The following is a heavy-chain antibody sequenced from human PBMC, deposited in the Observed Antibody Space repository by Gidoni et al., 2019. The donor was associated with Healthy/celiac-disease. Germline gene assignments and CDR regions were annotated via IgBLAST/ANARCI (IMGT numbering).Heavy chain of an antibody. CDR1: GFTFSSYG. J-gene: IGHJ4*02. V-gene: IGHV3-33*01. D-gene: IGHD3-22*01. CDR3: AREVDSSGYCPLGY. CDR2: IWYDGSNK. Sequence: QVQLVESGGGVVQPGRSLRLSCAASGFTFSSYGMHWVRQAPGKGLEWVAVIWYDGSNKYYADSVKGRFTISRDNSKNTLYLQMNSLRAEDTAVYYCAREVDSSGYCPLGYWGQGTLVTVSS.